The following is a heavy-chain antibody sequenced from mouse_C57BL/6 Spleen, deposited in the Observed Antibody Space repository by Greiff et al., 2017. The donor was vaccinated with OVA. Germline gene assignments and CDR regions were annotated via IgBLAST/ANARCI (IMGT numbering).Heavy chain of an antibody. Sequence: EVQRVESGGGLVKPGGSLKLSCAASGFTFSSYTMSWVRQTPEKRLEWVATISGGGGNTYYPDSVKGRFTISRDNAKNTLYLQMSSLRSEDTALYYCARRYYGSSYEYYFDYWGQGTTLTVSS. V-gene: IGHV5-9*01. D-gene: IGHD1-1*01. J-gene: IGHJ2*01. CDR2: ISGGGGNT. CDR3: ARRYYGSSYEYYFDY. CDR1: GFTFSSYT.